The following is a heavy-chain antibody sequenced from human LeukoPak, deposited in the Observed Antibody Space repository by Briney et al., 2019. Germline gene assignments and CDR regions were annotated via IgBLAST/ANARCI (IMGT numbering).Heavy chain of an antibody. CDR1: GGSISSYY. CDR3: VKDGHGMDV. CDR2: IYTSGTT. Sequence: SGTLSLTCSVSGGSISSYYWSWMRQPAGKGLQWIGRIYTSGTTNYNPSLKSRVTMSVETSKNQMSLKLTSVTAADTAVYYCVKDGHGMDVWGQGTTVTVSS. V-gene: IGHV4-4*07. J-gene: IGHJ6*02.